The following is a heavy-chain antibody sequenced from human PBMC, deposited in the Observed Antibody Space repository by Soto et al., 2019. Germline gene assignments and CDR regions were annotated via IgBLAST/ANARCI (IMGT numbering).Heavy chain of an antibody. CDR3: AKDLGYCSSTSCHSGYYGMDV. J-gene: IGHJ6*02. CDR1: GFTFSSYA. V-gene: IGHV3-23*01. D-gene: IGHD2-2*01. CDR2: ISGSGGST. Sequence: GGSLRLSCAASGFTFSSYAMSWVRQAPGKGLEWVSAISGSGGSTYYADSVKGRFTISRDNSKNTLYLQMNSLTPEDTAVYYCAKDLGYCSSTSCHSGYYGMDVWGQGTTVTVSS.